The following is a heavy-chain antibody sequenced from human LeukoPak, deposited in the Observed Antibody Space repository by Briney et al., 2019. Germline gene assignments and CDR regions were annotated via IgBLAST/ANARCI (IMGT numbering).Heavy chain of an antibody. J-gene: IGHJ6*02. D-gene: IGHD2-2*01. CDR1: GGSISSYY. CDR2: IYYSGST. CDR3: ARLGYCSSTSCPYYYYCGMDV. Sequence: SETLSLTCTVSGGSISSYYWSWIRQPPGKGLEWIGYIYYSGSTNYNPSLKSRVTISVDTSKNQFSLKLSSVTAADTAVYYCARLGYCSSTSCPYYYYCGMDVWGQGTTVTVSS. V-gene: IGHV4-59*12.